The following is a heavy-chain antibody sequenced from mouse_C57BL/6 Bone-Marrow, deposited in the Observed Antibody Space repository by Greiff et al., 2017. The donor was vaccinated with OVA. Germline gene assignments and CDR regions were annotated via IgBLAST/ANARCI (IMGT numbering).Heavy chain of an antibody. Sequence: ESGPGLVQPSQSLFLTCSITGFPITSGYYWICLRQSPGKPLEWMWYITHSGDNFYNPSLQSPISITRETSKNQFFLQLNSVTTEYTATYYCSGDSGYDAMDYWGQGTSVTVSS. J-gene: IGHJ4*01. CDR3: SGDSGYDAMDY. CDR1: GFPITSGYY. V-gene: IGHV12-3*01. CDR2: ITHSGDN.